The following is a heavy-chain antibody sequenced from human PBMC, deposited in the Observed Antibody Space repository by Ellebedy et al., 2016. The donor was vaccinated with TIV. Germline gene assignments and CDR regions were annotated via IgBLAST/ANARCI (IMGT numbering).Heavy chain of an antibody. CDR2: IHYTGST. D-gene: IGHD6-19*01. V-gene: IGHV4-59*01. CDR3: AREESSGWYGIDT. CDR1: GGSISRYY. Sequence: MPSETLSLTCSVSGGSISRYYWSWIRQPPGKGLEWIGYIHYTGSTNYNPSLRSRVTISLDTSKNHFSLKVSSVTAADTAVYYCAREESSGWYGIDTWGQGTLVTVSS. J-gene: IGHJ5*02.